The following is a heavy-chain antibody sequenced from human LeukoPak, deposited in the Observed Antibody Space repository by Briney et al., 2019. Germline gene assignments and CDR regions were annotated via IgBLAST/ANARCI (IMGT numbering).Heavy chain of an antibody. CDR3: AYGGDAYKTGY. J-gene: IGHJ4*02. Sequence: SETLSLTCTVSGDSIRSYYWSWIRQPPAKGLEWIGYIYYTGSPNYNPSLKSRVTLSLDRSQNRFSLKLTSVTAADTAVYYCAYGGDAYKTGYWGQGTLVTVSS. V-gene: IGHV4-59*01. CDR1: GDSIRSYY. D-gene: IGHD5-24*01. CDR2: IYYTGSP.